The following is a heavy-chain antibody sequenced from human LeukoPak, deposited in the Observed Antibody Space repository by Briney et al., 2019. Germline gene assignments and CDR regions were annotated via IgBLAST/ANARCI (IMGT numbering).Heavy chain of an antibody. V-gene: IGHV5-51*01. CDR2: IYPGDSDT. J-gene: IGHJ4*02. CDR3: ARHRGPSIAAAEDY. CDR1: GYISSTYW. Sequence: GESLKISCKGSGYISSTYWIGWVRQMPGKGLEWMGIIYPGDSDTRYSPSFQGQVTISADKSISTAYLQWSSLKASDTAMYYCARHRGPSIAAAEDYWGQGTLVTVSS. D-gene: IGHD6-13*01.